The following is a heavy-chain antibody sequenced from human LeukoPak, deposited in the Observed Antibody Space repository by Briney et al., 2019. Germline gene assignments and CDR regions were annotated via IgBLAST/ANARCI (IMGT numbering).Heavy chain of an antibody. CDR2: MNPNSGNT. V-gene: IGHV1-8*01. D-gene: IGHD6-19*01. CDR1: GYTFTSYD. Sequence: ASVKVSCKPSGYTFTSYDINLVRQATGPGLEWMGWMNPNSGNTGYAQKFQGRVTMTRNTSISTAYMELSSLRSEDTAVYYCASAAVAGTEIAYWGQGTLVTVSS. CDR3: ASAAVAGTEIAY. J-gene: IGHJ4*02.